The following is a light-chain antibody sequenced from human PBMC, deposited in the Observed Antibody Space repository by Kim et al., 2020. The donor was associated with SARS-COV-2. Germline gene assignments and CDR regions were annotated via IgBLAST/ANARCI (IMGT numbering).Light chain of an antibody. V-gene: IGKV1D-12*01. CDR2: VAS. J-gene: IGKJ2*02. Sequence: DIQMTQSPSSVSASVGDRVTITCRASQRIGNWLAWYQQKPGKAPKLLINVASTLQSGVPSRFSGSGSGTDFTLTINNLQPEDFATYYCKQSHSFPLCSFGQGTKLEI. CDR3: KQSHSFPLCS. CDR1: QRIGNW.